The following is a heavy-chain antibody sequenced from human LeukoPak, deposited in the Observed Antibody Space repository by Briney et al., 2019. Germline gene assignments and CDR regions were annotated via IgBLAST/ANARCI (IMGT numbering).Heavy chain of an antibody. CDR2: IKEDSSDK. CDR3: ARESGRFRFDS. J-gene: IGHJ5*01. Sequence: GGSLRLSYAASGFTFNKYWMNWVRQSPGKGLEWVANIKEDSSDKNYVDSMKGRFTISRDNAKNSLYLQMNSLRVEDTAVYYCARESGRFRFDSWGQGTLVTVSS. V-gene: IGHV3-7*01. D-gene: IGHD3-3*01. CDR1: GFTFNKYW.